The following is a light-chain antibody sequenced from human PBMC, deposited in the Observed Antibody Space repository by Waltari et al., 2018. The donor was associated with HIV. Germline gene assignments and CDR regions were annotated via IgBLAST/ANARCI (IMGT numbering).Light chain of an antibody. V-gene: IGLV6-57*01. CDR1: SGSIASNF. J-gene: IGLJ3*02. Sequence: NFMLTQSHSVSESPGKTVTISCTGNSGSIASNFVQWYQQRPGSSPRNVIYEDNRRPSGVPDRFSGSIDTSSNSASLTISGLKTEDEADHYCQSLYGSNPVFGGGTKLTVL. CDR3: QSLYGSNPV. CDR2: EDN.